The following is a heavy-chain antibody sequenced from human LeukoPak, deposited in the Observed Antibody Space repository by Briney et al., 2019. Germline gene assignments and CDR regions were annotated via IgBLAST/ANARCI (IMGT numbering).Heavy chain of an antibody. CDR2: ISYDGSNK. D-gene: IGHD2-2*01. CDR3: ARESTFVYCSSTSCYGGAFDI. CDR1: GFTFSSYA. J-gene: IGHJ3*02. Sequence: GGSLRLSCAASGFTFSSYAMHWVRQAPGKGLEWVAVISYDGSNKYYADSVKGRFTISRDNSKNTLYLQMNSLRAEDTAVYYCARESTFVYCSSTSCYGGAFDIWGQGTMVTVSS. V-gene: IGHV3-30*04.